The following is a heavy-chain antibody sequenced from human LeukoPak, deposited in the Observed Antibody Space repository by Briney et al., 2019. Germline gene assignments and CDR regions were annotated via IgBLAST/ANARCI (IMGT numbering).Heavy chain of an antibody. J-gene: IGHJ4*02. CDR2: LYQGGST. CDR3: ARHAVKGLRHFDY. CDR1: GGPISSGGFS. Sequence: SETLSLTCAVSGGPISSGGFSWSWIRQSPGKGLEYIGYLYQGGSTYYNPSLSSRVTISGDRSKNHFFLTLTSVTAADTAVYYCARHAVKGLRHFDYWGQGTLVTVSS. D-gene: IGHD5-12*01. V-gene: IGHV4-30-2*06.